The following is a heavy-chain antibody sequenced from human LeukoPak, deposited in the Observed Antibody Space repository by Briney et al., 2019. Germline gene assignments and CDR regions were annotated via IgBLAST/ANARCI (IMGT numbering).Heavy chain of an antibody. D-gene: IGHD1-7*01. V-gene: IGHV4-34*01. CDR1: GGSFSGYY. CDR3: ARGSWNYVSY. CDR2: INHSGST. Sequence: ASETLSLTCAVYGGSFSGYYWSWIRQPPGKGLEWIGEINHSGSTNYNPSLKSRVTISVDTSKNQFSLKLSSATAADTAVYHCARGSWNYVSYWGQGALVTVSS. J-gene: IGHJ4*02.